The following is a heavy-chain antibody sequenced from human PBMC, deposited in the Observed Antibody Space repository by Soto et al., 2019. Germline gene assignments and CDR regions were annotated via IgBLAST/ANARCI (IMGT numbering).Heavy chain of an antibody. CDR2: ISSSSSYI. CDR3: ARDPLTYSSGWYTFDY. V-gene: IGHV3-21*01. CDR1: GFTFSSYS. Sequence: GGSLRLSCAASGFTFSSYSMNWVRQAPGKGLEWVSSISSSSSYIYYADSVKGRFTISRDNAKNSLYLQMNSLRAEDTAVYYCARDPLTYSSGWYTFDYWGQGTLVTVSS. D-gene: IGHD6-19*01. J-gene: IGHJ4*02.